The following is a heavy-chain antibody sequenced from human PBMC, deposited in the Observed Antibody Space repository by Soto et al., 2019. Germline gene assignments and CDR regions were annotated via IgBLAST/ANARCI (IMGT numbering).Heavy chain of an antibody. CDR1: GFTFNIYA. J-gene: IGHJ1*01. CDR2: TGATGRTT. Sequence: GGSLRLSCAASGFTFNIYAMTWVRQAPGKGLEWVSTTGATGRTTYYADSVKGRFTVSRDNARNSLYLQIDSLGVEDTAVYYCATPYYFNHWGPGTLVTVSS. CDR3: ATPYYFNH. V-gene: IGHV3-23*01. D-gene: IGHD3-16*01.